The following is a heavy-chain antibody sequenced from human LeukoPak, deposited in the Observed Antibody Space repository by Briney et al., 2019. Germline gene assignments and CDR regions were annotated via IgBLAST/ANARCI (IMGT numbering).Heavy chain of an antibody. D-gene: IGHD3-9*01. CDR2: IYYSGST. CDR3: ARNYDILTGYYVLDY. V-gene: IGHV4-59*01. J-gene: IGHJ4*02. Sequence: SETLSLTCTVSGGSNSSYYWSWIRQPPGKGLEWIGYIYYSGSTNYNPSLKSRVTISVDTSKNQFSLKLSSVTAADTAVYYCARNYDILTGYYVLDYWGQGTLVTVSS. CDR1: GGSNSSYY.